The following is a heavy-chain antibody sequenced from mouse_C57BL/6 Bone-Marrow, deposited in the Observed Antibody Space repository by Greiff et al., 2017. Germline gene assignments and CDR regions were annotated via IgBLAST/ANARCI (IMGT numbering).Heavy chain of an antibody. CDR1: GFTFSSYA. Sequence: EVKLVESGGGLVKPGGSLKLSCAASGFTFSSYAMSWVRQTPEKRLEWVATISDGGSYTYYPDNVKGRFTISRDNAKNNLYLQMSHLKSEDTAMYYCARDNGYYVFDYGGQGTTLTVSS. CDR3: ARDNGYYVFDY. CDR2: ISDGGSYT. V-gene: IGHV5-4*01. J-gene: IGHJ2*01. D-gene: IGHD2-3*01.